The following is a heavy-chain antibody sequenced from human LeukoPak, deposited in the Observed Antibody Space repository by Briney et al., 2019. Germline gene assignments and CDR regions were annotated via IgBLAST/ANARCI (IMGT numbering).Heavy chain of an antibody. CDR3: ARGRDDFWSGYDY. CDR1: GYTFNTYG. CDR2: ISTYNGDT. V-gene: IGHV1-18*01. D-gene: IGHD3-3*01. Sequence: GASVKVSCKASGYTFNTYGISWVRQAPGQGLEWMGWISTYNGDTNYAQNFQGRVTMTTDTSTSTAYMELSSLRSEDTAVYYCARGRDDFWSGYDYWGQGTLVTVSS. J-gene: IGHJ4*02.